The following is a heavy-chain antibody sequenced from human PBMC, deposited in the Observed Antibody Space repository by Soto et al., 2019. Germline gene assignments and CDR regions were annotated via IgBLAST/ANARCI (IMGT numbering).Heavy chain of an antibody. D-gene: IGHD1-26*01. J-gene: IGHJ4*02. CDR2: MIPIFGTA. CDR1: GGTFSSYA. V-gene: IGHV1-69*14. Sequence: QVQLVQSGAEVKKPGSSVKVSCKASGGTFSSYAISWVRQAPGQGLEWMGGMIPIFGTANYAQKFQGRVTITADKSRSTAYMELSSLRSEDTAVYYCASDGSQVGAPDYWSQGTLVTVSS. CDR3: ASDGSQVGAPDY.